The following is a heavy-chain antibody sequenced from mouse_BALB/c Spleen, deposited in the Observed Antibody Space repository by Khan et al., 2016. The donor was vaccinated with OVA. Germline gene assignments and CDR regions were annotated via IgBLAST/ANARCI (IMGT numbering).Heavy chain of an antibody. J-gene: IGHJ4*01. CDR3: ARSLYYSYGYALDC. CDR2: ISSTGGT. CDR1: GYSITSDYA. V-gene: IGHV3-2*02. D-gene: IGHD2-14*01. Sequence: EVQLQESGPGLVKPSQSLSLTCTVTGYSITSDYAWYWIRQFPGNKLEWMGYISSTGGTSYNPSLKSRIFITRDTSKNQFFLQLKSVTTEDTATYYCARSLYYSYGYALDCWGRGTSVTVSS.